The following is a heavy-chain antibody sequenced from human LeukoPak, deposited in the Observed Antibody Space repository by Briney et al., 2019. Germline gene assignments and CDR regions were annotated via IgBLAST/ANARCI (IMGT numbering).Heavy chain of an antibody. Sequence: PGGSLGLSCAASGFSFISYGMHWVRQAPGKGLEWVGVISDDGRSKDYADSVKGRFTISRDNSKDTLYLQMNSLRAEDTAVYYCAKRPSDYGDYVSYFDYWGQGTLVTVSS. CDR2: ISDDGRSK. J-gene: IGHJ4*02. CDR3: AKRPSDYGDYVSYFDY. V-gene: IGHV3-30*18. D-gene: IGHD4-17*01. CDR1: GFSFISYG.